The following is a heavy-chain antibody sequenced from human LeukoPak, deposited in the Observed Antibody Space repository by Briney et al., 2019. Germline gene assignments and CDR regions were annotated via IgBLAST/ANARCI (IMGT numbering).Heavy chain of an antibody. CDR1: GYTLTELS. J-gene: IGHJ6*02. CDR2: FDPEDGET. CDR3: ATEGRYCSSTSCYTSSLHYYGMDV. V-gene: IGHV1-24*01. D-gene: IGHD2-2*02. Sequence: ASVTVSCTVSGYTLTELSMHWVRQAPGKGLEWMGGFDPEDGETIYAQKFQGRVTMTEDTSTDTAYMELSSLRSEDTAVYYCATEGRYCSSTSCYTSSLHYYGMDVWGQGTTVTVSS.